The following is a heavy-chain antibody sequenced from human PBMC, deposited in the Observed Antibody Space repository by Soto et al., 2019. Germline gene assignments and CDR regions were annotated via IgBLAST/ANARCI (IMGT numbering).Heavy chain of an antibody. CDR2: INPKSDET. Sequence: QVQLVQSGAEVKKPGASVRVSCRTSGYTFAANYIHWVRQAPGKGLEWMGWINPKSDETKFAQKFQGRVALTKDTPSNPVHLDLANLRSEDTDVYYCARWTSRGCYDSWGQGTLITASS. J-gene: IGHJ4*02. CDR3: ARWTSRGCYDS. V-gene: IGHV1-2*02. CDR1: GYTFAANY. D-gene: IGHD3-16*01.